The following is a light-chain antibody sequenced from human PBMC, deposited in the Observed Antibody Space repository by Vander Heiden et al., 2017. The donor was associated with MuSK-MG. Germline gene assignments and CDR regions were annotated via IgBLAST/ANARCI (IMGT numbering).Light chain of an antibody. Sequence: DIVMTQSPLSLSVTPGEPASISCRSSQSLLQSNGYNYLDWYVQKPGQSPQLLIYLGSNRASGVPDRFSGSGSGTDFTLKISRVEAEDVGVYYCRKALQIPPTFGQGTRLEIK. CDR1: QSLLQSNGYNY. V-gene: IGKV2-28*01. J-gene: IGKJ5*01. CDR2: LGS. CDR3: RKALQIPPT.